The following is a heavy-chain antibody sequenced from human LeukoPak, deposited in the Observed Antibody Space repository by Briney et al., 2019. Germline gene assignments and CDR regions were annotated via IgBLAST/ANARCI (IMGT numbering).Heavy chain of an antibody. J-gene: IGHJ3*02. D-gene: IGHD5-18*01. CDR2: IYSGGIYNDGTT. V-gene: IGHV3-66*04. CDR3: ARRELLGYSYGLRTFNI. Sequence: GVSLRLSCAASGFTVSSNYMSWVRQAPGKGLEWVSVIYSGGIYNDGTTNYGDSVKGRFTISRDNSKNTLYLQMNSLRAEGTAVYYCARRELLGYSYGLRTFNIWGQGTTVTVSS. CDR1: GFTVSSNY.